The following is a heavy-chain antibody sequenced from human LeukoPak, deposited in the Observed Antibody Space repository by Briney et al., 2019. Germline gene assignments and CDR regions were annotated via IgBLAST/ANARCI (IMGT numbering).Heavy chain of an antibody. V-gene: IGHV1-2*06. D-gene: IGHD4-17*01. CDR2: INPNSGGT. J-gene: IGHJ4*02. CDR1: GGTFSSYA. Sequence: ASVTVSCKASGGTFSSYAISWVRQAPGLGLEWMGRINPNSGGTNYAQKFQGRATMTRDTSISTAYMELSRLRSDDTAVYYCARDPVGTTVTSGFDYWGQGTLVTVSS. CDR3: ARDPVGTTVTSGFDY.